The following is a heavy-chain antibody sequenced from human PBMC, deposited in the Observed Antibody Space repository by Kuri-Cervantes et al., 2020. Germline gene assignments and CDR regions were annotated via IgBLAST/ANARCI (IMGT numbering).Heavy chain of an antibody. CDR3: ARDGVLRYFDWLPHQGRGEYYFDY. J-gene: IGHJ4*02. CDR2: IWFDGRNK. CDR1: GFTFSSYG. Sequence: GGSLRLSCAASGFTFSSYGMHWVRQAPGKGLEWEAIIWFDGRNKYYRDSVKGRFTISRDNSKNTLYLQMNSLRAEDTAVYYCARDGVLRYFDWLPHQGRGEYYFDYWGQGTLVTVSS. D-gene: IGHD3-9*01. V-gene: IGHV3-33*01.